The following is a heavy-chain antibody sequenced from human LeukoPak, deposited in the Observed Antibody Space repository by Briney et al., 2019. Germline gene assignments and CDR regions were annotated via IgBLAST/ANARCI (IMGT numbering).Heavy chain of an antibody. CDR1: GFTFSSYG. CDR2: IWYDGSNK. CDR3: ARPYYYDSSGRKPYYYYYGMDV. J-gene: IGHJ6*02. Sequence: GGSLRLSCAASGFTFSSYGMHWVRQAPGKGLEWVAVIWYDGSNKYYADSVKGRFTISRDNSKNTLYLQMNSLRAEDTAVYYCARPYYYDSSGRKPYYYYYGMDVWGQGTTVTVSS. V-gene: IGHV3-33*01. D-gene: IGHD3-22*01.